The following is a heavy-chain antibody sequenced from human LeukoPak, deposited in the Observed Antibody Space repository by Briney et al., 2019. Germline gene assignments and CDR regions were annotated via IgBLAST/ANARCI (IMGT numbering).Heavy chain of an antibody. CDR3: ARSSSWYGEFDY. J-gene: IGHJ4*02. CDR1: GGSISSLTYY. D-gene: IGHD6-13*01. V-gene: IGHV4-39*01. CDR2: IYYSGST. Sequence: SETLSLTCTVSGGSISSLTYYWGWIRQPPGKGLEWIANIYYSGSTSYNPSLKSRVTISVDTSNNQFSLRLSSVTATDTAVYFCARSSSWYGEFDYWGQGTLVTVSS.